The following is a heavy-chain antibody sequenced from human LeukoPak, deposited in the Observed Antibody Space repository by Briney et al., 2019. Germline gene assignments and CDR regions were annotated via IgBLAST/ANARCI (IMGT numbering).Heavy chain of an antibody. CDR2: TWYDGSNK. Sequence: GGSLRLSCAASGFTFSSYGMHWVRQAPGKGLEWVAVTWYDGSNKYYADSVKGRFTISRDNSKNTLYLQMNSLRAEDTAVYYCARGRYDSSGYSFDYWGQGTLVTVSS. CDR3: ARGRYDSSGYSFDY. J-gene: IGHJ4*02. CDR1: GFTFSSYG. D-gene: IGHD3-22*01. V-gene: IGHV3-33*01.